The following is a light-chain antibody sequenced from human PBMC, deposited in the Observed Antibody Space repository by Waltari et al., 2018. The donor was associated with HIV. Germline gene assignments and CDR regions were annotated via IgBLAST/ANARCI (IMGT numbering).Light chain of an antibody. CDR1: NLGHNS. CDR2: FDS. Sequence: SYLLTQPPSVSVAPGQTARITCEGNNLGHNSSHWYQQRPGQAPVLVIYFDSARPSGIPERFSGSSSGNTATLTIIRVESGDEADYHCQLWDTKSVHPGAVFGGGTKLTVL. J-gene: IGLJ2*01. V-gene: IGLV3-21*04. CDR3: QLWDTKSVHPGAV.